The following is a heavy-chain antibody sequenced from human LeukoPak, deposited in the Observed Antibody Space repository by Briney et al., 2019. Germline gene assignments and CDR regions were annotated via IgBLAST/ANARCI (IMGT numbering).Heavy chain of an antibody. V-gene: IGHV1-69*01. J-gene: IGHJ4*02. CDR3: ARENCSSTSCYFDY. CDR1: GGTFSSYA. Sequence: SVKVSCKASGGTFSSYAISWVRQAPGQGLEWMGGNIPIFGTANYAQKFQGRVTITADESTSTAYMELSSLRSEDTAVYYCARENCSSTSCYFDYWGQGTLVTVSS. D-gene: IGHD2-2*01. CDR2: NIPIFGTA.